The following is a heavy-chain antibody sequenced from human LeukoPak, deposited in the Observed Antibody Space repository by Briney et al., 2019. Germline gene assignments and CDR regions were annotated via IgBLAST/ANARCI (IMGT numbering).Heavy chain of an antibody. V-gene: IGHV3-9*01. CDR3: ANLHGDYRDY. Sequence: GGSLRPSCAASGFTFDDYAMHWVRQAPGKGLEWVSGISWNSGNIGYADSVKGRFTISRDNAKDSLYLQMNSLRAEDTALYYCANLHGDYRDYWGQGTLVTVSS. CDR2: ISWNSGNI. J-gene: IGHJ4*02. D-gene: IGHD4-17*01. CDR1: GFTFDDYA.